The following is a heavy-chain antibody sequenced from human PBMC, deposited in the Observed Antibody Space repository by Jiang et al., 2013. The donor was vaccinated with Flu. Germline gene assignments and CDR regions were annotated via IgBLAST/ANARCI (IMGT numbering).Heavy chain of an antibody. CDR3: ARASKGSGWSNPHFDY. Sequence: ISSSSSYIYYADSVKGRVTVSRDNAMNSLYLQMNSLRAEDTAVYYCARASKGSGWSNPHFDYWGRGTLVTVSS. V-gene: IGHV3-21*01. J-gene: IGHJ4*02. CDR2: ISSSSSYI. D-gene: IGHD6-19*01.